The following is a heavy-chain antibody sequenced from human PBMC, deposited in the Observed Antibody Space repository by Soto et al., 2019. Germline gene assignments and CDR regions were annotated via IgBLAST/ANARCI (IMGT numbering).Heavy chain of an antibody. V-gene: IGHV4-59*01. D-gene: IGHD6-13*01. CDR1: GGSISSYY. Sequence: SETLSLTCTVSGGSISSYYWIWIRQPPGKGLEWIGYIYYSGSTNYNPSLKSRVTISVDTSKNQFSLKLSSVTAADTAVYYCARNRYSSSWGGSDYYYGMDVWGQGTTVTVS. CDR3: ARNRYSSSWGGSDYYYGMDV. CDR2: IYYSGST. J-gene: IGHJ6*02.